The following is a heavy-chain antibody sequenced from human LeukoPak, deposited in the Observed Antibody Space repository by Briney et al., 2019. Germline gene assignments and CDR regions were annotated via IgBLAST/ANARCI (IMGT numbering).Heavy chain of an antibody. CDR3: ARGRDVDY. Sequence: GGSLRLSCTASGFTFRSYWMTWVRQAQGKGLEWVANVKQDESERYYVDSVKGRFIISRDNAKNSVYLQMNSLRVDDTAVYYCARGRDVDYWGQGVLVAVSS. CDR1: GFTFRSYW. CDR2: VKQDESER. V-gene: IGHV3-7*03. J-gene: IGHJ4*02.